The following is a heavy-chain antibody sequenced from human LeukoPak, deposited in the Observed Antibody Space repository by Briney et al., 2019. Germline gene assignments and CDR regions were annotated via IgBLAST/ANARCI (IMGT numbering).Heavy chain of an antibody. CDR2: ISGNGASS. J-gene: IGHJ4*02. D-gene: IGHD2-15*01. Sequence: GGSLRLSCAASGFTFTSYLMSWVRQAPGKGLEWVSSISGNGASSYYANSVKGRFTISRDNSKNTVYLKMNSLRADDTAVYYCAKAREPTGGYQGYFDSWGQGTLVTVSS. CDR1: GFTFTSYL. CDR3: AKAREPTGGYQGYFDS. V-gene: IGHV3-23*01.